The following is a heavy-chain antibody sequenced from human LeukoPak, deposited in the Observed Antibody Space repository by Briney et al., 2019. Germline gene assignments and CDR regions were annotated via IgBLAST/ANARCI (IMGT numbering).Heavy chain of an antibody. CDR3: ARQIGGDSYGVFDY. CDR1: GFTFSDYY. J-gene: IGHJ4*02. CDR2: ISSSSSYT. D-gene: IGHD5-18*01. V-gene: IGHV3-11*03. Sequence: GGSLRLSCVASGFTFSDYYMSWIRQAPGKGLEWVSYISSSSSYTDYADSVEGRFTISRDNAKNSLFLQMNSLRAGDTALYYCARQIGGDSYGVFDYWGQGTLVTVSS.